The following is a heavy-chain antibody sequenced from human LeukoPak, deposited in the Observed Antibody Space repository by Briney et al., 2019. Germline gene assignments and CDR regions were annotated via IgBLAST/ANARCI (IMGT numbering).Heavy chain of an antibody. V-gene: IGHV3-33*01. CDR2: IWYDGSNK. J-gene: IGHJ4*02. CDR1: GFTFSSYG. Sequence: SGRSLRLSCAASGFTFSSYGMHWVRQAPGKGLEWVAVIWYDGSNKYYADSVKGRFTISRDNSKNTLYLQMNSLRAEDTAVYYCARANNWDNLDYWGQGTLVTVSS. CDR3: ARANNWDNLDY. D-gene: IGHD1/OR15-1a*01.